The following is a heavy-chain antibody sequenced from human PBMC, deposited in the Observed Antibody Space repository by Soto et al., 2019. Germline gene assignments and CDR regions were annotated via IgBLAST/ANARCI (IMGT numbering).Heavy chain of an antibody. CDR3: ARAVEDNPGLYDY. CDR1: GFTFSSYS. Sequence: EVQLVESGGGLVKPGGSLRLSCAASGFTFSSYSMNWVRQAPGKGLEWVSSISSSSSYIYYADSVKGRFTISRDNAKNSLYLQMNSLRAEDTAVYYCARAVEDNPGLYDYWGQGTLVTVSS. J-gene: IGHJ4*02. D-gene: IGHD1-1*01. CDR2: ISSSSSYI. V-gene: IGHV3-21*01.